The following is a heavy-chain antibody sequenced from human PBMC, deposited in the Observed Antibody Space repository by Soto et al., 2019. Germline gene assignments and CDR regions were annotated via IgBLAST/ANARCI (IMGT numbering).Heavy chain of an antibody. CDR1: GYTFTNYA. V-gene: IGHV1-2*04. CDR2: INANSGGT. J-gene: IGHJ5*02. CDR3: ARAVVVVPRTRFDP. D-gene: IGHD2-15*01. Sequence: ASVKVSCKASGYTFTNYAIHWVRQAPGQRLEWMGWINANSGGTNYAQKFQGWVTMTRDTSISTAYMELSRLRSDDTAVYYCARAVVVVPRTRFDPWGQGTLVTVSS.